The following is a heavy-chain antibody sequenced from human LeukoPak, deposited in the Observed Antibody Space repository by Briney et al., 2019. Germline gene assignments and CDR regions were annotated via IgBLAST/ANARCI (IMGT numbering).Heavy chain of an antibody. Sequence: GGSLRLSCAASGFTFDDYAMHWVRQAPGKGLEWVSGISWNSGSIGYADSVKGRFTISRDNAKNTLYLQMNSLRAEDTAVYYCARGVAMPDYWGQGTLVTVSS. D-gene: IGHD2-2*01. J-gene: IGHJ4*02. CDR1: GFTFDDYA. V-gene: IGHV3-9*01. CDR3: ARGVAMPDY. CDR2: ISWNSGSI.